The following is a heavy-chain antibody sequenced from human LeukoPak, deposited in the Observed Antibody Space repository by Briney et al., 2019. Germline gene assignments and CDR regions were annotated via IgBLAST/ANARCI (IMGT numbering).Heavy chain of an antibody. CDR1: GGSISSHY. CDR2: IYYSGST. V-gene: IGHV4-59*11. Sequence: PSETLSLTCTVSGGSISSHYWSWIRQPPGKGLEWIGYIYYSGSTNYNPSLKSRVTISVDTSKNQFSLKLSSVTAADTAVYYCAGSKRQNYYYYYMDVWGKGTTVTVSS. J-gene: IGHJ6*03. CDR3: AGSKRQNYYYYYMDV.